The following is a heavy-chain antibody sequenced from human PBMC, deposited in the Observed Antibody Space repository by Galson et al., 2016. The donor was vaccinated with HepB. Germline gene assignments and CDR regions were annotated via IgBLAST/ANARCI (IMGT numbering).Heavy chain of an antibody. CDR3: ARGTQALPRSTFDI. Sequence: SLRLSCATSGFTFSSYWMHWVRHAPGKGLVWVSRINSDGSSTTYADSVKGRFTISRDNAKNTLYLQMNSLRAEDTAVYYCARGTQALPRSTFDIWGRGTMVTVSS. V-gene: IGHV3-74*01. D-gene: IGHD3-10*01. CDR2: INSDGSST. J-gene: IGHJ3*02. CDR1: GFTFSSYW.